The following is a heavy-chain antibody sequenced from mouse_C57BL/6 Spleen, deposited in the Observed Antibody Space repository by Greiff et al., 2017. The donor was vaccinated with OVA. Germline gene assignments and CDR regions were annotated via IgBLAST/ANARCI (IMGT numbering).Heavy chain of an antibody. CDR2: INPSSGYT. CDR1: GYTFTSYT. Sequence: QVHVKQSGAELARPGASVKMSCKASGYTFTSYTMHWVKQRPGQGLEWIGYINPSSGYTKYNQKFKDKATLTADKSSSTAYMQLSSLTSEDSAVYYCARDPAWFAYWGQGTLVTVSA. V-gene: IGHV1-4*01. J-gene: IGHJ3*01. CDR3: ARDPAWFAY.